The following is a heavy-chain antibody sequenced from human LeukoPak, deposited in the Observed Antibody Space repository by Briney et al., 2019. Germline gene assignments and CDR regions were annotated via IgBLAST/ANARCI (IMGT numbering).Heavy chain of an antibody. J-gene: IGHJ1*01. V-gene: IGHV3-7*01. CDR1: GFTFSSYW. CDR2: IKQDGSEK. Sequence: GGSLRLSCAASGFTFSSYWMSWVRRAPGKGLEWVANIKQDGSEKYYVDSVKGRFTISRDNAKNSLYLQMNSLRAEGTAVYYCAREEPYYYDSSGYLHSWGQGTLVTVSS. D-gene: IGHD3-22*01. CDR3: AREEPYYYDSSGYLHS.